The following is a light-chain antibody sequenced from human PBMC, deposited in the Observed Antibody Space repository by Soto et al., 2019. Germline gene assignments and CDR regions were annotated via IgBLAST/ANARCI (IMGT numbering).Light chain of an antibody. CDR3: SSYAGNNNPYV. CDR2: EVT. Sequence: LTQPPSASGSPGQSVTISCTGTSSDVGGHDLVSWYQQHPGKAPTLIIYEVTKRPSGVPDRFSGSKSANSASLTVSGLQAEDEADYYCSSYAGNNNPYVFGTGTKVTVL. V-gene: IGLV2-8*01. J-gene: IGLJ1*01. CDR1: SSDVGGHDL.